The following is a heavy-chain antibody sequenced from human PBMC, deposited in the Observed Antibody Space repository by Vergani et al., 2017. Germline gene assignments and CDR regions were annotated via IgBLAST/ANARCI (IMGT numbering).Heavy chain of an antibody. J-gene: IGHJ6*03. CDR2: ISWNSGSI. V-gene: IGHV3-9*01. Sequence: EVQLVESGGGLVQPGRSLRLSCAASGFNFDDYAMHWVRQAPGKGLEWVSGISWNSGSIGYADSVKGRFTNSRDNAKNSLYLQMNILIAEDTAVYYCSRDRPSAIDYYYYYMDVWGKGTTVTVSS. CDR3: SRDRPSAIDYYYYYMDV. CDR1: GFNFDDYA. D-gene: IGHD2-2*01.